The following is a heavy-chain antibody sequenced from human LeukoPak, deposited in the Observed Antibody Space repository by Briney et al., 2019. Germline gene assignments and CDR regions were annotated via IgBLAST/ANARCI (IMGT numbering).Heavy chain of an antibody. Sequence: SETLSLTCTVSGGSISSYYWSWIRQPPGKGLEWIGYIYYSGSTNYNPSLKSRITISVDTSKNQFSLKLSSVTAVDTAVYYCARVPPRFYDILTGYYRGAFDIWGQGTMVTVSS. V-gene: IGHV4-59*01. D-gene: IGHD3-9*01. CDR2: IYYSGST. CDR3: ARVPPRFYDILTGYYRGAFDI. CDR1: GGSISSYY. J-gene: IGHJ3*02.